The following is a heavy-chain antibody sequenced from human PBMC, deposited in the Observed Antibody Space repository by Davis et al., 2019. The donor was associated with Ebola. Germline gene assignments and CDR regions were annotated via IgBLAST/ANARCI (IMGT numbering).Heavy chain of an antibody. J-gene: IGHJ4*02. CDR3: AREGYNWNDIFDY. CDR1: GGSISSYY. D-gene: IGHD1-20*01. V-gene: IGHV4-59*12. CDR2: IYYSGST. Sequence: GSLRLSCTVSGGSISSYYWSWIRQPPGKGLEWIGYIYYSGSTNYNPSLKSRVTISVDKSKNQFSLKLSSVTAADTAVYYCAREGYNWNDIFDYWGQGTLVTVSS.